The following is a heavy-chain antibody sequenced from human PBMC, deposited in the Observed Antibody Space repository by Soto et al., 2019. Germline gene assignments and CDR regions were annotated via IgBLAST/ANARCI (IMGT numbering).Heavy chain of an antibody. CDR2: SIPYYNTL. CDR1: EGTCNSYA. J-gene: IGHJ4*02. Sequence: QAQVVPSGAEVRKPGSSVKLSCKASEGTCNSYAIAWVRQAPGQGLEWMGGSIPYYNTLNYAQKFQDRVTITADESTNAVDMELSSLRSDDTSVYFCAGGASRWYPYFFDSWAQGTLVTVSS. D-gene: IGHD6-13*01. V-gene: IGHV1-69*01. CDR3: AGGASRWYPYFFDS.